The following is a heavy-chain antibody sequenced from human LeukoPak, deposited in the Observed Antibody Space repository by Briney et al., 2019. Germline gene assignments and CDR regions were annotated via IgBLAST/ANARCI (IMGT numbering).Heavy chain of an antibody. J-gene: IGHJ4*02. CDR3: AKDHRPILWFGGTADY. D-gene: IGHD3-10*01. CDR1: GFTFSSYG. V-gene: IGHV3-30*02. CDR2: IRYDGSNK. Sequence: GGSLSLSCAASGFTFSSYGMHWVRQAPGKGLEWVAFIRYDGSNKYYADSVKGRFTISRDNSKNTLYLQMNSLRAEDTAVYYCAKDHRPILWFGGTADYWGQGTLVTVSS.